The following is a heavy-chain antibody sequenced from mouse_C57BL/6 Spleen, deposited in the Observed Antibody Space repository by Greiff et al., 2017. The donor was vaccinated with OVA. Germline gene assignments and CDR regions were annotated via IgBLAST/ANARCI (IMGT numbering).Heavy chain of an antibody. CDR2: IRSKSDNYAS. Sequence: EVHLVESGGGLVQPGGSMKLSCVASGFTFSNYWMNWVRQSPEKGLEWVAQIRSKSDNYASPYAVSVKGRFTISRDDSKSIVYLQMNDLRAEDTGIYYCAEGAMDYWGQGTSVTVSS. V-gene: IGHV6-3*01. CDR3: AEGAMDY. CDR1: GFTFSNYW. J-gene: IGHJ4*01.